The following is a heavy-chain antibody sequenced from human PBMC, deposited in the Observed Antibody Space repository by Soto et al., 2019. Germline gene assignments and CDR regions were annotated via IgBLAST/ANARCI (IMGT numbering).Heavy chain of an antibody. CDR1: GFTFNSYD. D-gene: IGHD4-17*01. CDR3: TRAAYGDSAFDS. V-gene: IGHV3-13*04. Sequence: EVQLVESGGGSVQPGGSLRLSCAASGFTFNSYDMHWVRQATGKGLEWVSGITTAGDTYYSGSVKGRFTISRENAKNSLYLQLNSLRAGDTAVYYCTRAAYGDSAFDSWGQGTLVTVSS. CDR2: ITTAGDT. J-gene: IGHJ4*02.